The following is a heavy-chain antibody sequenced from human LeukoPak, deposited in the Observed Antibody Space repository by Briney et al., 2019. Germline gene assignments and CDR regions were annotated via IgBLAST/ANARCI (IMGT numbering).Heavy chain of an antibody. D-gene: IGHD3-10*01. CDR1: GYTFTSYD. Sequence: ASVKVSCKASGYTFTSYDINWVRQATGQGLEWMGWMNPNSGNTGYAQKFQGRVTMTRNTSISTAYMELSSLRSEDTAVYYCARGERITMVRGVTPMYYWGQGTLVTVSS. V-gene: IGHV1-8*01. J-gene: IGHJ4*02. CDR2: MNPNSGNT. CDR3: ARGERITMVRGVTPMYY.